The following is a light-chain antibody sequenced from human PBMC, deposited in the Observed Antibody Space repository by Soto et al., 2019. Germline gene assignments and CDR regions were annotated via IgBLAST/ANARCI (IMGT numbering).Light chain of an antibody. Sequence: QSVLTQPASVSGSPGQSITISCTGSSRDVGAYNFVSWYQRHPGKAPKLILYEVTTRPSGVSSRFSGSKSGNTASLTISGLQDDDEADYYCSSYTSTNTPYVFGTGKKVTVL. CDR3: SSYTSTNTPYV. V-gene: IGLV2-14*01. CDR2: EVT. CDR1: SRDVGAYNF. J-gene: IGLJ1*01.